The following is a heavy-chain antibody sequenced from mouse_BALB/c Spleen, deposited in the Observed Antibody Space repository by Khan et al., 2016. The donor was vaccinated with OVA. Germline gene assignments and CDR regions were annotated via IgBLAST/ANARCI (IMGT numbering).Heavy chain of an antibody. CDR2: INTYTGEP. CDR1: GYTFTNYG. V-gene: IGHV9-1*02. Sequence: IQLVQSGPELKKPGETVKISCKASGYTFTNYGMNWVKQAPGKGLKWMGWINTYTGEPTYTDDFKGRFAFSLETSASTAYLQINNLKHEDMATYFCARGASYWYFDVWGAGTTGTVSS. J-gene: IGHJ1*01. CDR3: ARGASYWYFDV.